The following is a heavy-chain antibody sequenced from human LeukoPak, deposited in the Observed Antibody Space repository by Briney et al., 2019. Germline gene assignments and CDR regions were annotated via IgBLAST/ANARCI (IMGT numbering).Heavy chain of an antibody. D-gene: IGHD2-2*01. J-gene: IGHJ4*02. CDR1: GGTFSSYA. CDR3: ARASSLLVVPVLDY. Sequence: GASVKVSCKASGGTFSSYAISWVRQAPGQGLEWMGRIIPIFGTANYAQKFQGRVTITADKSTSTAYMELSSLRSEDTAVYYCARASSLLVVPVLDYWGQGTLVTVSS. CDR2: IIPIFGTA. V-gene: IGHV1-69*06.